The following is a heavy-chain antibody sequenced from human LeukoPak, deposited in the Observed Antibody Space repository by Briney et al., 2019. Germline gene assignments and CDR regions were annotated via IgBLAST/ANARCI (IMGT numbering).Heavy chain of an antibody. CDR2: ISSSSSYI. CDR1: GFTFSSYS. CDR3: ARDLEGQAGFLEWLLPEY. J-gene: IGHJ4*02. Sequence: GGSLRLSCAASGFTFSSYSMNWVRQAPGKGLEWVSSISSSSSYIYYADSVRGRFTISRDNAKNSLYLQMNSLRAEDTAVYYCARDLEGQAGFLEWLLPEYWGQGTLVTVSS. V-gene: IGHV3-21*01. D-gene: IGHD3-3*01.